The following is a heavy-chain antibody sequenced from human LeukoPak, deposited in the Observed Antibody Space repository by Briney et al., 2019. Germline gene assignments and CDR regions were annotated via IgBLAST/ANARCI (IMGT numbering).Heavy chain of an antibody. V-gene: IGHV3-43*01. CDR1: GFTFDDYT. CDR3: AKDPTPYSTNWGYFQH. J-gene: IGHJ1*01. CDR2: ISWDGGST. D-gene: IGHD6-13*01. Sequence: QTGGSLRLSCAASGFTFDDYTMHWARQAPGKGLEWVSLISWDGGSTYYADSVKGRFTISRDNSKNSLYLQMNSLRTEDTALYYCAKDPTPYSTNWGYFQHWGQGTLVTVSS.